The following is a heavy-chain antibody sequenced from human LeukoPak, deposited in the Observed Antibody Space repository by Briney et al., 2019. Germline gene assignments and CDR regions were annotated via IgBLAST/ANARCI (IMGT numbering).Heavy chain of an antibody. D-gene: IGHD6-19*01. CDR3: ARGRLSTSGWYKGDY. CDR1: GYTFTSYD. Sequence: ASVKVSCKASGYTFTSYDINWARHATGQGLEWMGWMNPKSANTGYAQKFQGRVTMTRNTSINTAYMELSSLTSEDTAVYYCARGRLSTSGWYKGDYWGQGTLVTVSS. V-gene: IGHV1-8*01. CDR2: MNPKSANT. J-gene: IGHJ4*02.